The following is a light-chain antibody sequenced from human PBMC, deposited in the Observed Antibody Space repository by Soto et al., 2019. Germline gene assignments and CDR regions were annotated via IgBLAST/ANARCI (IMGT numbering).Light chain of an antibody. CDR2: AAS. J-gene: IGKJ1*01. V-gene: IGKV1-39*01. Sequence: IPMTPCPSPPSASVGGRDTLSFRASQSIATYLNWYLQKPGKAPKLLIYAASNLQSGVPSRFSGSGSGTDFTLTISSLQPEDFATYFCQQSYSTPPWTFGQGTKVDIK. CDR3: QQSYSTPPWT. CDR1: QSIATY.